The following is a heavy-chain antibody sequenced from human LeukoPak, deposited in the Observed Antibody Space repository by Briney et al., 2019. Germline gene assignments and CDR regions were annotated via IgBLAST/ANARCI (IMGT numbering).Heavy chain of an antibody. J-gene: IGHJ6*02. D-gene: IGHD2-15*01. CDR1: GYTFTSYG. CDR2: ISAYNGNT. Sequence: ASVKVSCKASGYTFTSYGISWVRQAPGQGLEWMGWISAYNGNTNYAQKLQGRVTMTTDTSTSTAYMELRSLRSDDTAVYYCARDHDVVVVAATYYYNYGMDVWGQGTTVTVSS. V-gene: IGHV1-18*01. CDR3: ARDHDVVVVAATYYYNYGMDV.